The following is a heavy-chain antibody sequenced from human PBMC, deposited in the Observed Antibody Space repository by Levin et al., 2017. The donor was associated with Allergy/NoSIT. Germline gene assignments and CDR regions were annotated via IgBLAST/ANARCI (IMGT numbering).Heavy chain of an antibody. CDR3: ARVKDYYGSGNYYGLDV. J-gene: IGHJ6*04. Sequence: ASVKVSCKASGYTFTDYYIHWVRQAPGQGPEWMGWINPNSGGTKYPQKFHGRVALTRDTSISTAYMDLSRLTSDDTAVYYCARVKDYYGSGNYYGLDVWGTGTTVTVSS. V-gene: IGHV1-2*02. CDR2: INPNSGGT. D-gene: IGHD3-10*01. CDR1: GYTFTDYY.